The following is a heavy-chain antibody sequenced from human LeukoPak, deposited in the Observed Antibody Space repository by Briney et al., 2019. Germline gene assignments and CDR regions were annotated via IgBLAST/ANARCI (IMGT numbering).Heavy chain of an antibody. Sequence: PSETLSLTCAVYGGSFSSYYWSWIRQPPGKGLEWIGEINHSGSTNYNPSLKSRVTISVDTSKNQFSLKLSSVTAADTAVYYCARGVGSSWYWAYMDVWGKGTTVTVSS. D-gene: IGHD6-13*01. CDR2: INHSGST. J-gene: IGHJ6*03. CDR3: ARGVGSSWYWAYMDV. V-gene: IGHV4-34*01. CDR1: GGSFSSYY.